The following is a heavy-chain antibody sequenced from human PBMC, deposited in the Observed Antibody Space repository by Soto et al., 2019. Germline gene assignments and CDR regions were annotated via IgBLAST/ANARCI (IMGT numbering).Heavy chain of an antibody. CDR2: VIPMFRTA. Sequence: QVQLVQSGAEVTKPGSSVKVSCKASGGSFSTYAISWVRQAPGEGLEWMGGVIPMFRTANYALTFLGRVTITADESTTTAYMELRSRRSEDTGVYYCARDDGKVVAAAGTGGYYLEHWGHGSLVTVSS. D-gene: IGHD6-13*01. CDR1: GGSFSTYA. V-gene: IGHV1-69*12. CDR3: ARDDGKVVAAAGTGGYYLEH. J-gene: IGHJ4*01.